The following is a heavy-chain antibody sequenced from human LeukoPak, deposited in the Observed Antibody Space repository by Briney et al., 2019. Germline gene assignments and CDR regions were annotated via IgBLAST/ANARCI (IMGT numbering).Heavy chain of an antibody. J-gene: IGHJ3*02. D-gene: IGHD4-11*01. CDR2: IYPGDSDT. V-gene: IGHV5-51*01. Sequence: GESLKISCKGSGYSFTSYWIGWVRQMPGKGLEWMGIIYPGDSDTRYRPSFQGQVTISADKSISTAYLQLSSLKASDTAIYYCARLTTTRAFDIWGQGTMVTVSS. CDR1: GYSFTSYW. CDR3: ARLTTTRAFDI.